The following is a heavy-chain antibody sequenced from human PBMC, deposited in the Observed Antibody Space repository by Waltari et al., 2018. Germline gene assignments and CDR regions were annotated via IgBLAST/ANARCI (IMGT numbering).Heavy chain of an antibody. J-gene: IGHJ4*02. Sequence: QVQLQQWGAGLLKPSETLSLTCAVYGEPFSGYYWTWLRQAPGKGLEWIGEINQRGSTTYNPSLKSRVTMSVDTSKNQFSLMLSSVTAADTAVYYCAGQWLGQSGIDSWGQGTLVTVSS. D-gene: IGHD6-19*01. CDR3: AGQWLGQSGIDS. V-gene: IGHV4-34*01. CDR2: INQRGST. CDR1: GEPFSGYY.